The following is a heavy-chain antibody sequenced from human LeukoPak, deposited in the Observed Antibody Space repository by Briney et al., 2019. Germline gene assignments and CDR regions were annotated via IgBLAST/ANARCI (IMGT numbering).Heavy chain of an antibody. J-gene: IGHJ4*02. CDR3: ARELGFGLPAF. CDR1: RCTFSRYT. D-gene: IGHD3-10*01. Sequence: SVKVSCKASRCTFSRYTFTWLRQAPGQGREWMGRIIQSFGAPNYAQQFQARVTITTDESTSTVYMALNSLTSQDTAVYYCARELGFGLPAFWGQGTLVTVSS. CDR2: IIQSFGAP. V-gene: IGHV1-69*05.